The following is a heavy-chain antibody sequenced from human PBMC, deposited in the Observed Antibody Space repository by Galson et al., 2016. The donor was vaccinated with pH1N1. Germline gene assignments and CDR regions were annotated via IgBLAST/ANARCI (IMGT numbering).Heavy chain of an antibody. V-gene: IGHV4-59*01. CDR1: GGSISSYY. CDR2: LYNSGGT. CDR3: ASAGYRSGWYGIGAFDV. J-gene: IGHJ3*01. Sequence: LSLTCPVSGGSISSYYWSWIRQPPGKGLEWIGYLYNSGGTNYNPSLMSRVTISEDTSRNQFSLKLRSVTAADTAVYYCASAGYRSGWYGIGAFDVWGQGTKVTVYS. D-gene: IGHD6-13*01.